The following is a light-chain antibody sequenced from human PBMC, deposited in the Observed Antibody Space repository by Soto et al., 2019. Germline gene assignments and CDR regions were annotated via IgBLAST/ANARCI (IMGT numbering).Light chain of an antibody. V-gene: IGKV3-20*01. Sequence: EIVLTQSPGTLSLSPGERATLSCRASQSVSSSYLAWYQQKPGQAPRLLIYGASSRATGIPDRFSGSGSGTDFTINTSSLETEDFAVSYCQQYGSSPPYTCGQGPKLEI. CDR2: GAS. J-gene: IGKJ2*01. CDR3: QQYGSSPPYT. CDR1: QSVSSSY.